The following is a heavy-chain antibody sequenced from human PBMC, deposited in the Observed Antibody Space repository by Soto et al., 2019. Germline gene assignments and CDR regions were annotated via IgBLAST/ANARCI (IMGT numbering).Heavy chain of an antibody. V-gene: IGHV4-30-2*01. CDR3: ARLQFGEGFDY. CDR1: GGSISGGGFS. Sequence: SETLSLTCAVSGGSISGGGFSWSWIRQPPGKGLEWIGYILHTGGTQYNPSLKSRVSMSVDKSKNQFSLHLTSVTATDTAVYYCARLQFGEGFDYWGQGALVTVSS. J-gene: IGHJ4*02. D-gene: IGHD3-10*01. CDR2: ILHTGGT.